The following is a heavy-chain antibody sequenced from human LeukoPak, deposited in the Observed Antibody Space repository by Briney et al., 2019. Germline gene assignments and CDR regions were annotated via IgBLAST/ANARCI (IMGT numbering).Heavy chain of an antibody. V-gene: IGHV1-69*01. CDR2: IIPISGTA. D-gene: IGHD5-18*01. J-gene: IGHJ4*02. Sequence: GASVKVSCKASGGTFSSYAISWVRQAPGQGLEWMGGIIPISGTANYAQKFQGRVTITADESTSTAYMELSSLRSEDTAVYYCATSYGPNPFDYWGQGTLVTVSS. CDR1: GGTFSSYA. CDR3: ATSYGPNPFDY.